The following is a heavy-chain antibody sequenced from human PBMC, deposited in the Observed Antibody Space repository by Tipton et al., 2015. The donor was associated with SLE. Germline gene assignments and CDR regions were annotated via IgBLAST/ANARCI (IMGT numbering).Heavy chain of an antibody. D-gene: IGHD6-13*01. Sequence: QLVQSGAEVREPGASVKVSCKASRYTFTSYDINWVRQATGQGLEWMGWMNPNSGNTGYAQKFQGRVTMTRNTSIGTAYMELSSLRSEDTAVYFCARGPYSSRYFDYWGQGTLVTVSS. J-gene: IGHJ4*02. CDR1: RYTFTSYD. V-gene: IGHV1-8*01. CDR2: MNPNSGNT. CDR3: ARGPYSSRYFDY.